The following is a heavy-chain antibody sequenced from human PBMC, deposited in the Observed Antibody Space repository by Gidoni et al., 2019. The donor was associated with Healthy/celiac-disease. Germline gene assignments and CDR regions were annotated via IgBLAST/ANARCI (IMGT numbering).Heavy chain of an antibody. CDR1: GVTVSSNY. CDR3: ARVFGYGLPLDY. Sequence: EVQLVESGGGLVQPGGSLRLSCAASGVTVSSNYMSWVRQAPGKGLEWVSVIYSGGSTYYADSVKGRFTISRDNAKNTLYLQRNSLRAEDTAVYYCARVFGYGLPLDYWGQGTLVTVSS. D-gene: IGHD5-18*01. V-gene: IGHV3-66*01. CDR2: IYSGGST. J-gene: IGHJ4*02.